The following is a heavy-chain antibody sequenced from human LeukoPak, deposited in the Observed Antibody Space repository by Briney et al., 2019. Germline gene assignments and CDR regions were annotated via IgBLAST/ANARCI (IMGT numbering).Heavy chain of an antibody. D-gene: IGHD3-16*02. V-gene: IGHV3-7*01. Sequence: PGGSLRLSCVVSGFTFSNYWMTWVRQAPGKGLEWVANIAQDGSEKYYVDSVKGRFTISRDNAKNSLYLQMNSLRAEDTAVYYCARDHYYDYVWGSYPGRTNFDYWGQGTLVTVSS. J-gene: IGHJ4*02. CDR2: IAQDGSEK. CDR3: ARDHYYDYVWGSYPGRTNFDY. CDR1: GFTFSNYW.